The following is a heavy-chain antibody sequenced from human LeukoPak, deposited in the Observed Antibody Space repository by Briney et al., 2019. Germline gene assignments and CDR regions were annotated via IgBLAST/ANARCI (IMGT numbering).Heavy chain of an antibody. V-gene: IGHV1-18*01. CDR1: GYTFTSYG. D-gene: IGHD3-10*01. CDR3: ARTPYYYGSGSPHFFWFDP. J-gene: IGHJ5*02. CDR2: ISDYNGNT. Sequence: GASVKVSCKASGYTFTSYGISWVRQAPGQGLEWMGWISDYNGNTNYAQKLQGRVTMTTDTSTSTAYMELRSLRSDDTAVYYCARTPYYYGSGSPHFFWFDPWGQGTLVTVSS.